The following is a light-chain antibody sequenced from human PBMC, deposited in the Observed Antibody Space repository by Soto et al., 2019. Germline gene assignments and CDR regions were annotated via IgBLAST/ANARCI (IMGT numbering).Light chain of an antibody. V-gene: IGKV1-39*01. CDR1: QSISSY. Sequence: DIQMTQSPSSLSASVGDRVTITCRASQSISSYLNWYQQKPGKAPKLLIYAASSLQSGVPSRFSGSGSGTDFTLTISSLQPEDFATYYCQQVNVYPSTFGGGTKVYIK. J-gene: IGKJ4*01. CDR3: QQVNVYPST. CDR2: AAS.